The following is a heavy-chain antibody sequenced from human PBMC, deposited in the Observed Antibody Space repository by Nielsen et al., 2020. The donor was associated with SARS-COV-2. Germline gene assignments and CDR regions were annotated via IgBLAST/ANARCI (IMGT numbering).Heavy chain of an antibody. V-gene: IGHV3-9*01. D-gene: IGHD5-18*01. Sequence: SLKISCVASGFTFSGSAMHWVRQAPGKGLEWVSGISWNSGSIGYADSVKGRFTISRDNAKNSLYLQMNSLRAEDTAVYYCASGYRPWGQGTLVTVSS. CDR1: GFTFSGSA. CDR2: ISWNSGSI. CDR3: ASGYRP. J-gene: IGHJ4*02.